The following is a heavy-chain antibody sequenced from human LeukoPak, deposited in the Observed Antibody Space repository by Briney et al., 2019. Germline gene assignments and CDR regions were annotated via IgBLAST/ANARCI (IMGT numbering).Heavy chain of an antibody. V-gene: IGHV3-7*01. D-gene: IGHD3-16*02. Sequence: PGGSLRLSCAASGFTFSTYWMSWVRQAPGKGLEWVANIKEGGSEKYYVDSVKGRFTMSRDNAKNSVYLQMNRLRVEDTAVYYCARRSYRGVIGLYYYYYMDVWGTGTPVSVSS. CDR3: ARRSYRGVIGLYYYYYMDV. J-gene: IGHJ6*03. CDR1: GFTFSTYW. CDR2: IKEGGSEK.